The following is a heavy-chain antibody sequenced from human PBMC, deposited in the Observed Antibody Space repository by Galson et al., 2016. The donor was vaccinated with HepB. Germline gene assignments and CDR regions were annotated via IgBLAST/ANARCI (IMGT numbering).Heavy chain of an antibody. V-gene: IGHV1-18*04. D-gene: IGHD6-19*01. J-gene: IGHJ4*02. CDR2: ISAYNGNT. Sequence: SVKVSCKASGYTFTSYGITWVRQAPGQGLEWMGWISAYNGNTDYAQKLQGRVAMTTDTSTSTAYMELRSLRSDDTAAYYCAAAVAGNFDYWGQGILVTVSS. CDR1: GYTFTSYG. CDR3: AAAVAGNFDY.